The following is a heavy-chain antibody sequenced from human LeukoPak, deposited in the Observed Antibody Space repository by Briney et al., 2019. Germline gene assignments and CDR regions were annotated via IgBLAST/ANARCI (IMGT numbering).Heavy chain of an antibody. CDR3: AKRRDIVVVVAARDYFDY. Sequence: GGSLRLSCAASGFTFSSYAMSWVRQAPGKGLEWVSAISGSGGSTYYADPVKGRFTISRDNSKNTLYLQMNSLRAEDTAVYYCAKRRDIVVVVAARDYFDYWGQGTLVTVSS. CDR1: GFTFSSYA. J-gene: IGHJ4*02. V-gene: IGHV3-23*01. CDR2: ISGSGGST. D-gene: IGHD2-15*01.